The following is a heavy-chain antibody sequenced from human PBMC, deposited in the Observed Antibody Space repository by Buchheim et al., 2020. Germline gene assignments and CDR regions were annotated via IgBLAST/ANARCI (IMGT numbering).Heavy chain of an antibody. CDR3: ARELGTYNWFDP. D-gene: IGHD3-3*02. V-gene: IGHV4-59*01. CDR1: GGSISSYY. Sequence: QVQLQESGPGLVKPSETLSLTCTVSGGSISSYYWTWIRQPPGKGLEWIGYMYYYNGRTNYNPSLKSRVTISLDTSKNQFSLKLSSVTAADTAIYYCARELGTYNWFDPWGQGIL. CDR2: MYYYNGRT. J-gene: IGHJ5*02.